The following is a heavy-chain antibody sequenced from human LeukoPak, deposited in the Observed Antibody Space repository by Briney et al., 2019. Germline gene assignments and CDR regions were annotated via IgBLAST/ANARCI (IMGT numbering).Heavy chain of an antibody. D-gene: IGHD2-2*01. Sequence: GGSLRLSCAASGFTFSSYAMSWVRQAPGKGLEWVSGISGSSGSTIDYADSVKGRFTISRDNAKNSLYLQMNSLRAEDTAVYYCARSIPAGNRRWGQGTLVTVSS. CDR1: GFTFSSYA. V-gene: IGHV3-23*01. J-gene: IGHJ4*02. CDR2: ISGSSGSTI. CDR3: ARSIPAGNRR.